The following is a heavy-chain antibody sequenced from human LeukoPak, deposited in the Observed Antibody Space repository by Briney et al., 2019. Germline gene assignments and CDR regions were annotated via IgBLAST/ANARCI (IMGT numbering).Heavy chain of an antibody. J-gene: IGHJ4*02. CDR1: GFTFSSYW. Sequence: GGSLRLSCAASGFTFSSYWMSWVRQAPGKGLEWVANIKQDGSEKYYVDSVNGRFTISRDNAKNSLYLQMNSLRVEDTAVYYCASQQVRYFDWLGGNYFDYWGQGTLVTVSS. D-gene: IGHD3-9*01. CDR3: ASQQVRYFDWLGGNYFDY. V-gene: IGHV3-7*01. CDR2: IKQDGSEK.